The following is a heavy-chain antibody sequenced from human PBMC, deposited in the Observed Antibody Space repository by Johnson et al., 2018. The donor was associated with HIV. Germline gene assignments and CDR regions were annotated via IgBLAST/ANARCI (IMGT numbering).Heavy chain of an antibody. CDR3: ALNWGAEGAFDI. J-gene: IGHJ3*02. CDR2: ISGSGGST. D-gene: IGHD7-27*01. V-gene: IGHV3-23*04. CDR1: GITFSSYA. Sequence: VQLVESGGGLVQPGGSLRLSCAASGITFSSYAMSWVRQAPGRGLEWVSGISGSGGSTYYADSVKGRFTTSRANSKNTVYLQMNSLRAEDTAVYYCALNWGAEGAFDIWGQGTMVTVSS.